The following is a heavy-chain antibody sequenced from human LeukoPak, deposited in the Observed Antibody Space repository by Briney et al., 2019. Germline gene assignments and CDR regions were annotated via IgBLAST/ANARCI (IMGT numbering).Heavy chain of an antibody. D-gene: IGHD3-10*01. CDR1: GGSFSSYY. CDR3: ARFFRDYYGSGLDY. CDR2: IYYSGST. J-gene: IGHJ4*02. Sequence: SETLSLTCAVYGGSFSSYYWSWIRQPPGKGLEWIGYIYYSGSTNYNPSLKSRVTISVDTSKNQFSLKLSSVTAADTAVYYCARFFRDYYGSGLDYWGQGTLVTVSS. V-gene: IGHV4-59*01.